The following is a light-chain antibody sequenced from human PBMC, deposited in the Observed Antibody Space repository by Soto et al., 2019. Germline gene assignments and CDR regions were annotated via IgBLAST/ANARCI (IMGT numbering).Light chain of an antibody. CDR2: AAS. CDR3: QQSYSTPLT. J-gene: IGKJ4*01. CDR1: QSISSS. Sequence: DTQMTQSPSSLSASVGDRVTITCRASQSISSSLNWYQQKEGKAPKLLIYAASNLQSGVPSRFSGSGSGTDFTLTISSLQPEDFATYYCQQSYSTPLTFGGGTKVEIK. V-gene: IGKV1-39*01.